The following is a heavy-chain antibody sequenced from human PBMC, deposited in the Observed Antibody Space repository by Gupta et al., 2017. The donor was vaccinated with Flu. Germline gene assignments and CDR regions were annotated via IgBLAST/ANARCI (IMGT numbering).Heavy chain of an antibody. Sequence: QMQLVESGGGVVQFGTSLRISCAASGFPFSSYGMQWVRQAPGKGLGWGADIASDGSHKDYADSVRGRFTISRDNSKNTLSLEMDSLRVEDTAVYYCAKDGPWTASCPYYCYYMDVWGKGTTVTVSS. CDR3: AKDGPWTASCPYYCYYMDV. D-gene: IGHD2-2*01. CDR1: GFPFSSYG. V-gene: IGHV3-30*18. J-gene: IGHJ6*03. CDR2: IASDGSHK.